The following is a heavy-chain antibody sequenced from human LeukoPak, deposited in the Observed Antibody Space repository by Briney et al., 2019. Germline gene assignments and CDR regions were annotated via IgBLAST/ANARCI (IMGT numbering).Heavy chain of an antibody. CDR3: ARDLVSDWYFDL. D-gene: IGHD2-8*02. CDR1: GFTVSSNY. CDR2: IYSGGST. J-gene: IGHJ2*01. Sequence: PGGSLRLSYAASGFTVSSNYMSWVRQAPGKGLEWVSVIYSGGSTYYADSVKGRFTISRDNSKNTLYLQMNSLRAEDTAVYYCARDLVSDWYFDLWGRGTLVTVSS. V-gene: IGHV3-66*01.